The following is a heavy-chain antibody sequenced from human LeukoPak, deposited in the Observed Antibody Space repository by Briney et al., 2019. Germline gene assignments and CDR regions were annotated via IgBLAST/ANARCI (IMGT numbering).Heavy chain of an antibody. CDR1: GFTFSSYG. V-gene: IGHV3-30*18. D-gene: IGHD4-17*01. Sequence: PGRSLRLSCAASGFTFSSYGMHWVRQAPGKGLEWVAVISYDGSNKYYADSVKGRFTISRDNSKNTLYLQMNSLRAEDTAVYYCAKDPVSLTDYGDYVPDYWGQGTLVTVSS. CDR3: AKDPVSLTDYGDYVPDY. J-gene: IGHJ4*02. CDR2: ISYDGSNK.